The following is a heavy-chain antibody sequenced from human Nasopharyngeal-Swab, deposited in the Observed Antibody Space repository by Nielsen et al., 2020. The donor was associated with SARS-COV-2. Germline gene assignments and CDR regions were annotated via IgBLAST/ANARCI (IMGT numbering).Heavy chain of an antibody. CDR1: GFTFRRYW. CDR3: AQGGTYQAFDY. D-gene: IGHD1-26*01. J-gene: IGHJ4*02. V-gene: IGHV3-23*01. Sequence: GGSLRLSCVASGFTFRRYWMHWVRQAPGKGLEWVSTIGVRADDTDYADSVKGRFTISRDNSKNTVSLQMNSLRADDTAVYYCAQGGTYQAFDYWGQGALVTVSS. CDR2: IGVRADDT.